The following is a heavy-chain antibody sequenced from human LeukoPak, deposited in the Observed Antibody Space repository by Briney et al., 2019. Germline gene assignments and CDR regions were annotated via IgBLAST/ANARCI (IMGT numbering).Heavy chain of an antibody. J-gene: IGHJ5*02. CDR3: ASEQIWNYGRLWFDP. CDR2: INPNSGGT. D-gene: IGHD1-7*01. CDR1: GYTFTGYY. Sequence: GASVKVSCKASGYTFTGYYMHWVRQAPGQGLEWMGWINPNSGGTNYAQKFQGRVTMTRDTSISTAYMELSRLRSDDTAVYYCASEQIWNYGRLWFDPWGQGTLVTVSS. V-gene: IGHV1-2*02.